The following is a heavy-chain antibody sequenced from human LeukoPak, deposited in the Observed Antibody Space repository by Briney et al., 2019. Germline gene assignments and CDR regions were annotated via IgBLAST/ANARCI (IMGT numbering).Heavy chain of an antibody. CDR3: AKIRERTGTTFDS. J-gene: IGHJ4*02. CDR2: MYNSEST. V-gene: IGHV4-59*08. Sequence: PSETLSLTCTVSGGSISSYYWSWVRQPPGKGLEWIGYMYNSESTNYNPSLKSRVTISGDTSRNQVSLKLRSVTAADTAVYYCAKIRERTGTTFDSWGQGTLVTVSS. D-gene: IGHD1-1*01. CDR1: GGSISSYY.